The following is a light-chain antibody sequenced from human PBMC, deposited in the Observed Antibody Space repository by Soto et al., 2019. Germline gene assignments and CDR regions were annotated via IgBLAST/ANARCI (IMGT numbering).Light chain of an antibody. CDR1: SSNIGAGYD. V-gene: IGLV1-40*01. Sequence: QSVLTQPPSVSGAPGQRVTISCTGSSSNIGAGYDVHWYQQFPGTAPKLLIYGNSNRPSGAPDRFSGSKSGTSASLAITGLQAEDEADYYCQSYDSSLSGYVFGTGTKLTVL. J-gene: IGLJ1*01. CDR3: QSYDSSLSGYV. CDR2: GNS.